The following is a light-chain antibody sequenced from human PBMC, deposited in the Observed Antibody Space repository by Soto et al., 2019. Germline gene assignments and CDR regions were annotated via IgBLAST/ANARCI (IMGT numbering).Light chain of an antibody. CDR3: TSYTTSSTLV. CDR2: DVS. J-gene: IGLJ1*01. V-gene: IGLV2-14*01. Sequence: QSVLTQPASVSGSPGQSITISCTGTSSDVGGYNYVSWYQQYPGKAPKLMIYDVSNRPSGVSNGFSGSKSGNTASLTISGLQAEDEADYYCTSYTTSSTLVFGTGTKLTVL. CDR1: SSDVGGYNY.